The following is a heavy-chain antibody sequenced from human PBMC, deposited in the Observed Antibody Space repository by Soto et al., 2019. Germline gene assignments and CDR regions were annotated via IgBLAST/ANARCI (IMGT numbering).Heavy chain of an antibody. J-gene: IGHJ6*02. CDR2: IYYSGST. Sequence: QVQLQESGPGLVKPSETLSLTCTVSGGSISSYYWSWIRQPPGKGLEWIGYIYYSGSTNYNPSLKSRVTISVDTSKNQFSLKLSSVTAADTAVYYCARLPTKYYDFWSGYYMDYYYYYGMDVWGQGTTVTVSS. CDR1: GGSISSYY. D-gene: IGHD3-3*01. CDR3: ARLPTKYYDFWSGYYMDYYYYYGMDV. V-gene: IGHV4-59*01.